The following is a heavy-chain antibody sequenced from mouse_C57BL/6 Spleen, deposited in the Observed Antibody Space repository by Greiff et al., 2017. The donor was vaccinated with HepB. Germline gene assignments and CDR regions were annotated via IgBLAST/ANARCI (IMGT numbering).Heavy chain of an antibody. CDR3: HYGSSLLCAY. J-gene: IGHJ3*01. CDR1: GYTFTDYE. V-gene: IGHV1-15*01. Sequence: VQLQQSGAELVRPGASVTLSCKASGYTFTDYEMHWVKQTPVHGLEWIGAIDPETGGTAYNQKFKGKAILTADKSSSTAYMELRSLTSEDSAVYYCHYGSSLLCAYWGQGTLVTVSA. D-gene: IGHD1-1*01. CDR2: IDPETGGT.